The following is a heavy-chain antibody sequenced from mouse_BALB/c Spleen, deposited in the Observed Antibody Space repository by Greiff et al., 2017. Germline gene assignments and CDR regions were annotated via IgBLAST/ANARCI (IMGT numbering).Heavy chain of an antibody. J-gene: IGHJ3*01. CDR2: INPSNGRT. CDR1: GYTFTSYW. CDR3: ARYPYYGSSYPFAY. V-gene: IGHV1S81*02. D-gene: IGHD1-1*01. Sequence: QVQLQQSGAELVKPGASVKLSCKASGYTFTSYWMHWVKQRPGQGLEWIGEINPSNGRTNYNEKFKSKATLTVDKSSSTAYMQLSSLTSEDSAVYYCARYPYYGSSYPFAYWGQGTLVTVSA.